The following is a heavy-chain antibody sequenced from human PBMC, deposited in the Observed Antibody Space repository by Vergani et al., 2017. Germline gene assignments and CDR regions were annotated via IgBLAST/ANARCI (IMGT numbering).Heavy chain of an antibody. CDR3: ARELPLIAARTPIYGMDV. Sequence: QVQLVQSGAEVKKPGASVKVSCKASGYTFTSYGISWVRQAPGQGLEWMGWISAYNGNTNYAQKLQGRVTMTTDTSTITAYMELRSLRSDDTAVYYCARELPLIAARTPIYGMDVWGQGTTVTVSS. D-gene: IGHD6-6*01. CDR2: ISAYNGNT. CDR1: GYTFTSYG. J-gene: IGHJ6*02. V-gene: IGHV1-18*01.